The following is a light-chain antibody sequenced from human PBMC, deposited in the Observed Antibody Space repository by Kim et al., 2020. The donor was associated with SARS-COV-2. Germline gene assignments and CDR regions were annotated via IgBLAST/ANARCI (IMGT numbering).Light chain of an antibody. Sequence: VSPGQTAASSCVGDKLGYKYPSWYEKKPGQSLVVVIYKGTKRPAGVPERVSASISENTATLTISGTQAMDESDYYCQVWDSTSAWVFGGGTQLTVL. CDR1: KLGYKY. V-gene: IGLV3-1*01. J-gene: IGLJ3*02. CDR2: KGT. CDR3: QVWDSTSAWV.